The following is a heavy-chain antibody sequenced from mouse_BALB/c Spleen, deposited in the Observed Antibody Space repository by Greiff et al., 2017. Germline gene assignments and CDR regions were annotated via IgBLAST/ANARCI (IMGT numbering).Heavy chain of an antibody. CDR1: GYSFTSYY. CDR3: ARGYYYGSGFAY. V-gene: IGHV1S135*01. D-gene: IGHD1-1*01. Sequence: VQLKQSGPELMKPGASVKISCKASGYSFTSYYMHWVKQSHGKSLEWIGYIDPFNGGTSYNQKFKGKATLTVDKSSSTAYMHLSSLTSEDSAVYYCARGYYYGSGFAYWGQGTLVTVSA. CDR2: IDPFNGGT. J-gene: IGHJ3*01.